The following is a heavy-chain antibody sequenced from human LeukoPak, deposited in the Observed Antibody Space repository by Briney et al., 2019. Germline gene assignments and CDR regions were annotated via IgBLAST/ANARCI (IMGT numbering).Heavy chain of an antibody. D-gene: IGHD3-10*01. J-gene: IGHJ3*02. CDR1: GGTVSSSSYN. CDR3: ARSDGYGLVGI. CDR2: IYSSSST. Sequence: PSETLSLTCTVSGGTVSSSSYNWDWIRQPQGKTLEWIGSIYSSSSTYYNSYLKIRVIILIDTAKNHFSLNLSSVTAADTAVYYCARSDGYGLVGIWGQGTMVTVSS. V-gene: IGHV4-39*07.